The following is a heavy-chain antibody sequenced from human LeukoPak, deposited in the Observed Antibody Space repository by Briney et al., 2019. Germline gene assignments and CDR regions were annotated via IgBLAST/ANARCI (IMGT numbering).Heavy chain of an antibody. CDR1: GFTFSVFW. CDR3: ARYHGGYFAY. Sequence: GGSLRLSCAASGFTFSVFWMSWVRQAPGKGLEWVANIKQDGSEKYYVDSVKGRFTISRDNDNNSMYLQINSLRAEDTALYYCARYHGGYFAYWGQGTLVTVSS. J-gene: IGHJ4*02. CDR2: IKQDGSEK. V-gene: IGHV3-7*01. D-gene: IGHD2-15*01.